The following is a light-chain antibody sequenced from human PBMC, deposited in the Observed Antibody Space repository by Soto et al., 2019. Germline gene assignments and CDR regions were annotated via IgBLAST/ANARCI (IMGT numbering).Light chain of an antibody. J-gene: IGKJ5*01. CDR2: AAS. CDR3: QQSYITPPIT. CDR1: QSVCRY. Sequence: DVQITQSPSSLSALVGDRVTITCRASQSVCRYLNWYQHRPGKAPKLLINAASNLRTGVPSRFSGSVSGTDFPLTIDGLQPEDFAVYYCQQSYITPPITFGQGTRLEI. V-gene: IGKV1-39*01.